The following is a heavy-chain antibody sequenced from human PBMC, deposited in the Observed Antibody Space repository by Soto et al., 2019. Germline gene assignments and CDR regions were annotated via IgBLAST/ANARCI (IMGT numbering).Heavy chain of an antibody. V-gene: IGHV1-69*10. J-gene: IGHJ6*02. Sequence: SVKVSCKAIGGTFTSYAITWVRQAPGQGLEWMGETIPILDRSDYAPQFRGRLTMTADGSTNIAYMQLSSLRSDDTAVYYCARGTTIFGVAPGALPPDVWGQGTAVTVSS. CDR1: GGTFTSYA. CDR3: ARGTTIFGVAPGALPPDV. CDR2: TIPILDRS. D-gene: IGHD3-3*01.